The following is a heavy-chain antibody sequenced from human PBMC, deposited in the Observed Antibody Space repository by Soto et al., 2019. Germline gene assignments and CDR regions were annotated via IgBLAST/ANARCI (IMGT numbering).Heavy chain of an antibody. J-gene: IGHJ5*01. CDR2: ISYDGNNK. D-gene: IGHD3-3*01. Sequence: QLVESGGGVVQPGRSLRLSCVASDFSFRRYGMHWVRQAPGKGLEWMAVISYDGNNKYCADSVKGRFTISRDNSKNTLYLQMNSLRPEDTAEYYCAKLEGLGSGTSLGWFDSWGQGTLVTVSS. V-gene: IGHV3-30*18. CDR1: DFSFRRYG. CDR3: AKLEGLGSGTSLGWFDS.